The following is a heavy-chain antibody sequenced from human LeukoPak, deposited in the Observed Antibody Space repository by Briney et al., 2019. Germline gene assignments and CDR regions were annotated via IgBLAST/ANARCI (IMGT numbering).Heavy chain of an antibody. V-gene: IGHV3-33*01. CDR2: IWYDGSNK. D-gene: IGHD6-19*01. Sequence: GSLRPSCAASGFTFSSYGMHWVRQAPGKGVGWVAVIWYDGSNKYYAVSVKGRFTISRDYSKNTLYLQMSSLRAEDTAVYYCARDSEWLAAGYFDLLGRGSMVAV. J-gene: IGHJ2*01. CDR1: GFTFSSYG. CDR3: ARDSEWLAAGYFDL.